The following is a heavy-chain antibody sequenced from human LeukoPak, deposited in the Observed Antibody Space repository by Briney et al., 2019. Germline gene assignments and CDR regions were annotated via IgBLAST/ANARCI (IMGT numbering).Heavy chain of an antibody. V-gene: IGHV3-23*01. J-gene: IGHJ4*02. CDR3: AKGSLAYCGGDCYSSFDY. CDR1: GFTLSSYA. CDR2: ISGSGGST. D-gene: IGHD2-21*02. Sequence: GGSLRLSCAASGFTLSSYAMSWVRQAPGKGLEWVSAISGSGGSTYYADSVKGRFTISRDNSKNTLYLQMNSLRAEDTAVYYCAKGSLAYCGGDCYSSFDYWGQGTLVTVSS.